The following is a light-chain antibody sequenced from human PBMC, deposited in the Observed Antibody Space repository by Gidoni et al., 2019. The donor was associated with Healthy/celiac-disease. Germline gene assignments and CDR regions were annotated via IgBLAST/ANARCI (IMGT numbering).Light chain of an antibody. J-gene: IGKJ4*01. CDR3: LQYDNLPT. CDR2: DAS. CDR1: QDISNY. V-gene: IGKV1-33*01. Sequence: DIQMTQSPSSLSASVGDRVTITCQASQDISNYLNWYQQKPGKAPKLLIYDASNLETGVPSRFSGSGSGTDFTFTISSLQPEDFATYYCLQYDNLPTFGGGTKVEIK.